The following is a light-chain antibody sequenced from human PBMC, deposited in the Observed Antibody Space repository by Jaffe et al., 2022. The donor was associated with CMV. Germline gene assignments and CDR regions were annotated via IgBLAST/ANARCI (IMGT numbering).Light chain of an antibody. J-gene: IGKJ2*01. CDR1: QSFSSSY. CDR3: QQYGSSTGYT. Sequence: DIVLTQSPGTLSLSPGERATLSCRASQSFSSSYLAWYQQKPGQAPRLLIYGASSRATGIPDRFSGSGSATDFTLTISRLEPEDFAVYYCQQYGSSTGYTFGQGTKLELK. CDR2: GAS. V-gene: IGKV3-20*01.